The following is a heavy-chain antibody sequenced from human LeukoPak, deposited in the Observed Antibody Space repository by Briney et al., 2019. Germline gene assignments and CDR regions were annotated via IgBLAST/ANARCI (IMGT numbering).Heavy chain of an antibody. CDR2: IYYSGST. Sequence: SQTLSLTCTVSGGSISSGDYYWSWIRQPPGKGLEWIGYIYYSGSTYYNPSLKSRVTISVDTSKNQFSLELSSVTAADTAVYYCAREGRYFGYYYYGMDVWGQGTTVTVSS. CDR3: AREGRYFGYYYYGMDV. D-gene: IGHD3-9*01. V-gene: IGHV4-30-4*01. CDR1: GGSISSGDYY. J-gene: IGHJ6*02.